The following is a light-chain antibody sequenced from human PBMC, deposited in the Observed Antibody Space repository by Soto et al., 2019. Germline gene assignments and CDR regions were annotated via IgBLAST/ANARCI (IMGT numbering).Light chain of an antibody. CDR1: QDIGDW. J-gene: IGKJ4*01. CDR2: AAS. CDR3: QQGYSFPVT. Sequence: IHMTHSPASVSASVVYRVTITCLASQDIGDWLAWYQQKPGKAPKLLVYAASSLQSGVPSRFSGSGSGTDFTLTIGSLQPEDFATCYCQQGYSFPVTFGGGTKVDIK. V-gene: IGKV1-12*01.